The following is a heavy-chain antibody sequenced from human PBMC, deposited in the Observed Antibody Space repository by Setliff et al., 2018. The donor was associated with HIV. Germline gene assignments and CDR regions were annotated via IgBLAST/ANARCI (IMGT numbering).Heavy chain of an antibody. Sequence: SETLSLTCNVSGGSISSSSYYWTWIRQPPGKGLEWIGEVNHSGTTNYITSLKSRVTISGDTSKKQFSLKLSSVTAADTAVYYCARGGGTSSPIDYHYYIDVWGEGTTVTVSS. CDR3: ARGGGTSSPIDYHYYIDV. D-gene: IGHD6-6*01. J-gene: IGHJ6*03. V-gene: IGHV4-39*07. CDR2: VNHSGTT. CDR1: GGSISSSSYY.